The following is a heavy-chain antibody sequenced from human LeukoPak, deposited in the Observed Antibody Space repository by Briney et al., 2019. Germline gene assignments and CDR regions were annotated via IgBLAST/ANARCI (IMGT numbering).Heavy chain of an antibody. Sequence: SETLSLTCAVYGGSFSGYYWSWIRQPPGKGLEWIGEINHSGSTNYNPSLKSRVTISVDTSKNQCSLKLSSVTAADTAVYYCARGPRYDYVWGSYRPNWFDPWGQGTLVTVSS. CDR1: GGSFSGYY. CDR2: INHSGST. J-gene: IGHJ5*02. V-gene: IGHV4-34*01. D-gene: IGHD3-16*02. CDR3: ARGPRYDYVWGSYRPNWFDP.